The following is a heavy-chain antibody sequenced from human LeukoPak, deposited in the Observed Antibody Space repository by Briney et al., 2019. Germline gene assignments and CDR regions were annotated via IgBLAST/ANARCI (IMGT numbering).Heavy chain of an antibody. J-gene: IGHJ3*02. D-gene: IGHD5-12*01. CDR2: ISSSSSYI. CDR3: ARGYSGVSGAFDI. Sequence: GGSLRLSCAASGFTFSSYSMNWVRQAPGKGLEWVSSISSSSSYIYYADSVKGRFTISRDNAKNSLYLQMNCLRAEDTAVYYCARGYSGVSGAFDIWGQGTMVTVPS. V-gene: IGHV3-21*01. CDR1: GFTFSSYS.